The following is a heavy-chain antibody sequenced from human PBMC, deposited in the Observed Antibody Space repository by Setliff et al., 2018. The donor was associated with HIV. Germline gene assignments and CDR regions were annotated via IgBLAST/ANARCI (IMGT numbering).Heavy chain of an antibody. CDR1: GFTFSNYA. J-gene: IGHJ3*01. V-gene: IGHV3-23*01. Sequence: HPGGSLRLSCAASGFTFSNYAMSWVRQAPGEGLEWVSAILSTGERTFYADSVKGRFTISRDNSKNTVYLQMNSLRAEDTAEYYCARDRVVGATLDPLDLWGQGTMVTVSS. CDR2: ILSTGERT. CDR3: ARDRVVGATLDPLDL. D-gene: IGHD1-26*01.